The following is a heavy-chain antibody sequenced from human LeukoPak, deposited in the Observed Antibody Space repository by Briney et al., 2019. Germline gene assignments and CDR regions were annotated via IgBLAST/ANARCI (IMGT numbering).Heavy chain of an antibody. Sequence: PSETLSLTCAVYGGSFSGYYWNWIRQPPGKGLEWIGEINHSGSTNYNPSLKSRVTISVDTSKNQFSLKLTSVTAADTAVYYCAKLVSSDWVGYWGQGTLVTVSS. CDR2: INHSGST. CDR1: GGSFSGYY. V-gene: IGHV4-34*01. CDR3: AKLVSSDWVGY. D-gene: IGHD6-19*01. J-gene: IGHJ4*02.